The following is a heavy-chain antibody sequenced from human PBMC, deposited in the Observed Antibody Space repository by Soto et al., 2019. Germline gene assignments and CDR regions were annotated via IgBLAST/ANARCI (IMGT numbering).Heavy chain of an antibody. J-gene: IGHJ4*02. Sequence: PGGSLRLSCTASGFTFGSHAMSWVRQAPGKGLEWVSSTSGSGGTPNYTDSVKGRFTISRDNSKNSLYLEMNSLKAEDTAVYYCAKASAVMGMVITHFDHWGQGT. V-gene: IGHV3-23*01. CDR3: AKASAVMGMVITHFDH. CDR1: GFTFGSHA. CDR2: TSGSGGTP. D-gene: IGHD3-22*01.